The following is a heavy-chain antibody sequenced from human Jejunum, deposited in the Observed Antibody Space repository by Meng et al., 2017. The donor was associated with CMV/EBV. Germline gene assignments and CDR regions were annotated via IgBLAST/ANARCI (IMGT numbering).Heavy chain of an antibody. J-gene: IGHJ4*02. CDR2: IHDTGST. CDR1: GGSIGSGDYY. Sequence: VQLTESGPGLVKPSQTLSLPCSVSGGSIGSGDYYWSWIRQPPGKGLEWIGYIHDTGSTYYNPSLKSRVDISLGTSRNHFSLTLSSVTAEDTAVYFCARGSIFVSFDSWGQGTLVTVSS. CDR3: ARGSIFVSFDS. D-gene: IGHD3-3*01. V-gene: IGHV4-30-4*08.